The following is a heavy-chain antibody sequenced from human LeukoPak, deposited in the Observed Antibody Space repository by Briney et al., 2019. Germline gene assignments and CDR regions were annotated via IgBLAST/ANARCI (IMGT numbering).Heavy chain of an antibody. Sequence: GGSLRLSCAASGFTFSSYWMHWVRQAPGKGLVWVSRINTDGSSTSYADSVKGRFTISRDNSKSTLYLQMNSLRAEDTAVYYCVKALRYSGSSSGAFDYWGQGTLVTVSS. J-gene: IGHJ4*02. CDR3: VKALRYSGSSSGAFDY. CDR2: INTDGSST. CDR1: GFTFSSYW. D-gene: IGHD1-26*01. V-gene: IGHV3-74*01.